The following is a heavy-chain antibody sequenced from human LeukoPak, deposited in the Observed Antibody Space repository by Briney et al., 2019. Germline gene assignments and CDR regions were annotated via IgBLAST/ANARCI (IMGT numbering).Heavy chain of an antibody. CDR2: INHSGST. CDR3: ARAQLGARWNERRGFDY. Sequence: KPSETLSLTCAVYGGSFSGYYWSWIRQPPGKGLEWIGEINHSGSTNYNPSLKSRVTISVDTSKNQFSLKLSSVTAADTAVYYCARAQLGARWNERRGFDYWGQGTLVTVSS. CDR1: GGSFSGYY. D-gene: IGHD1-1*01. J-gene: IGHJ4*02. V-gene: IGHV4-34*01.